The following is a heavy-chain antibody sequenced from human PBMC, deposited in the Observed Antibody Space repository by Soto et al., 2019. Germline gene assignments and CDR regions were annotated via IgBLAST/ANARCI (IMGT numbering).Heavy chain of an antibody. D-gene: IGHD2-2*01. CDR2: ISSSSWTI. Sequence: EVQLVESGGGLVQPGGSLRLSCAASGFSFSSYSMNWVRQAPGKGLEWVSYISSSSWTIYYADTVKGRFTISRDNAKNSRYLQMNSLRDEDTAVYYCARGPSAAAPLSDWYFDLWGRGTLVTVSS. J-gene: IGHJ2*01. CDR3: ARGPSAAAPLSDWYFDL. CDR1: GFSFSSYS. V-gene: IGHV3-48*02.